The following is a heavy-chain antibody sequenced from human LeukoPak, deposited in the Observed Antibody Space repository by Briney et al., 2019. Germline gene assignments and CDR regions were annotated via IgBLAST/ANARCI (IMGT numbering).Heavy chain of an antibody. CDR1: GGSVGSISYY. Sequence: SETLSLTCSVSGGSVGSISYYWGWIRQPPGKGLEWIATIYYTGSTYYNPSLKSRVTISVDSSKNQFSLEMSSLTAADTAVYYCARGPWISYTGSPWAFDIWGQGTMVTVSS. CDR2: IYYTGST. D-gene: IGHD1-26*01. CDR3: ARGPWISYTGSPWAFDI. V-gene: IGHV4-39*07. J-gene: IGHJ3*02.